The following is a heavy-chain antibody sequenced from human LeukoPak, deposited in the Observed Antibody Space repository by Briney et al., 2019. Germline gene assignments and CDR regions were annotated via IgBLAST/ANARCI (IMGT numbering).Heavy chain of an antibody. D-gene: IGHD6-13*01. CDR3: ARAGYSSRGMDV. CDR1: GFTFSSYE. Sequence: PGGSLRLSCAASGFTFSSYEMNWVRQAPGKGLEWVSYISSSGSTIYYADSVKGRFTISRDNAKNSLYLQMNSLRAEDTAVYYCARAGYSSRGMDVWGQGTTVTVSS. V-gene: IGHV3-48*03. J-gene: IGHJ6*02. CDR2: ISSSGSTI.